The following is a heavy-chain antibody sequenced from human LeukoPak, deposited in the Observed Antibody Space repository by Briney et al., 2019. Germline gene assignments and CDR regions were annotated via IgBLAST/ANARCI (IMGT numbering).Heavy chain of an antibody. V-gene: IGHV3-48*02. CDR2: ISSGSSAI. D-gene: IGHD3-22*01. CDR3: ARASGYPNYYFDS. CDR1: GFTFSVYS. Sequence: GGSLRLSCAASGFTFSVYSIDWVRQAPGKGLEWVSHISSGSSAIHYADSVKGRFTISRDNAKYSAFLQMDSLRDEDTAVYYCARASGYPNYYFDSWGQGNLVTVSS. J-gene: IGHJ4*02.